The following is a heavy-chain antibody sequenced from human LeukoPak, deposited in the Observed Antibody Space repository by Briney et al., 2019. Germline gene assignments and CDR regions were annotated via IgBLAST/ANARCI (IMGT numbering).Heavy chain of an antibody. J-gene: IGHJ4*02. CDR2: ISYDGSNK. D-gene: IGHD5-18*01. CDR3: AKGHVEYSYGFDY. Sequence: RAGGSLRLSCSASGFTFSSYGMHWVRQAPGKGLEWVAVISYDGSNKYYADSVKGRFTISRDNSKNTLYLQMNSLRAEDTAVYYCAKGHVEYSYGFDYWGQGTLVTVSS. CDR1: GFTFSSYG. V-gene: IGHV3-30*18.